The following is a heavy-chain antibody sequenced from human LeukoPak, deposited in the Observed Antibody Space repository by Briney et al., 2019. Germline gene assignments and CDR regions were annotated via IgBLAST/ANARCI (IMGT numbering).Heavy chain of an antibody. V-gene: IGHV1-69*05. D-gene: IGHD2-15*01. CDR1: GGTFSSYA. CDR3: ARGKVAATPSYAFDI. Sequence: GASVKVSCKASGGTFSSYAISWVRQAPGQGLEWMGGIIPIFGTANYAQKFQGRVTITTDESTSTAYMELSSLRSEDTAVYYCARGKVAATPSYAFDIWGQGTMVTVSS. J-gene: IGHJ3*02. CDR2: IIPIFGTA.